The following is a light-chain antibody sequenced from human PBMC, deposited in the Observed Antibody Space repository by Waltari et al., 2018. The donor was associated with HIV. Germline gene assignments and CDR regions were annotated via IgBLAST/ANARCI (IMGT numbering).Light chain of an antibody. V-gene: IGLV2-14*01. J-gene: IGLJ1*01. CDR2: EVS. Sequence: QSGLTQPASVSGSPGQPLTISCTGTTSDVGGYNYVSWYQQHPGKSPKLIIYEVSNRPSGVFNRFSGAKSGNTASLTISGLQPEDETDYYCSSFSSSSTPYVFGTGTKVTVL. CDR1: TSDVGGYNY. CDR3: SSFSSSSTPYV.